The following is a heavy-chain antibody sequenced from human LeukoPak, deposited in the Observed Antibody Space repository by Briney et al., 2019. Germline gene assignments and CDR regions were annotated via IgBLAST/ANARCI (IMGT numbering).Heavy chain of an antibody. CDR3: AKVSGATLNYGMDV. J-gene: IGHJ6*02. D-gene: IGHD1-1*01. V-gene: IGHV3-23*01. Sequence: GGSLRLSCAASGFTFSRCVMSWVRQAPGRGLEWVSDISGSGGSTFYADSVKGRFTISRDNSKNTLYLQMNSLRAEDTAVYYCAKVSGATLNYGMDVWGQGTTVTVSS. CDR2: ISGSGGST. CDR1: GFTFSRCV.